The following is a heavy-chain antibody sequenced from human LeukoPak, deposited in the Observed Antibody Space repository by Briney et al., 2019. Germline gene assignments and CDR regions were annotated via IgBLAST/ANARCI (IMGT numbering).Heavy chain of an antibody. CDR2: IKQDGSKK. J-gene: IGHJ4*02. D-gene: IGHD5-24*01. CDR1: GFTFNNYA. CDR3: TRVGYIDEGIDY. V-gene: IGHV3-7*04. Sequence: GEFLKISCTASGFTFNNYAMSWVRQAPGKGLGWVANIKQDGSKKSYVDSVKGRFTISRDNAKNSLYLQMNSLRAEDTAIYYCTRVGYIDEGIDYWGQGTLVTVSS.